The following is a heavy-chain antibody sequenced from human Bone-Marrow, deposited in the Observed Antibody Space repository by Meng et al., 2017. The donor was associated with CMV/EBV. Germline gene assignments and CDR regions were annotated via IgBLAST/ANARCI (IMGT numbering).Heavy chain of an antibody. J-gene: IGHJ6*02. CDR2: IYSGGST. Sequence: ETLSLTCAASGFTVSSNYMSWVRQAPGKGLEWVSVIYSGGSTYYADSVKGRFTISRDNSKNTLYLQMNSLRAEDTAVYYCARALSGGFEVLYGMDVWGQGTTVTVSS. CDR3: ARALSGGFEVLYGMDV. CDR1: GFTVSSNY. D-gene: IGHD3-16*01. V-gene: IGHV3-53*01.